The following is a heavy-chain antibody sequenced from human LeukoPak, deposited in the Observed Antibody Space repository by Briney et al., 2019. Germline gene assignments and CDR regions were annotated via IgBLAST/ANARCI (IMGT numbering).Heavy chain of an antibody. J-gene: IGHJ3*02. Sequence: EALKICYEGSGYSFTSYWIGWGRPMAGKGLEWRGILYPGPSHTPHPPSFQPQLPISAHNSIRTAYLHSPTLNASHTAMYYCARLKPDSKVGAFDIWGQGTMVTVSS. CDR1: GYSFTSYW. CDR2: LYPGPSHT. V-gene: IGHV5-51*01. CDR3: ARLKPDSKVGAFDI. D-gene: IGHD3-16*01.